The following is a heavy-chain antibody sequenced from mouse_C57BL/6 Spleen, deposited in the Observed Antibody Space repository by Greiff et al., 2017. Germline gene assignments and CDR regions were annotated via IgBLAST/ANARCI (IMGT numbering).Heavy chain of an antibody. CDR1: GFTFSDYG. J-gene: IGHJ4*01. Sequence: DVKLVESGGGLVQPGGSLKLSCAASGFTFSDYGMAWVRQAPRKGPEWVAFISNLAYSIYYADTVTGRFTISRENAKNTLYLEMSSLRSEDTAMYYCARHVPYAMDYWGQGTSVTVSS. V-gene: IGHV5-15*01. CDR2: ISNLAYSI. CDR3: ARHVPYAMDY.